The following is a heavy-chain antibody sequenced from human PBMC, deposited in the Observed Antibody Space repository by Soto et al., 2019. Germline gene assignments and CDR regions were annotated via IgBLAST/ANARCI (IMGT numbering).Heavy chain of an antibody. CDR1: GDAFASYD. V-gene: IGHV1-8*01. J-gene: IGHJ3*02. CDR2: MNPNSGNT. D-gene: IGHD3-3*01. CDR3: ARLAQTSHTGYDLWSGYYTVAFDI. Sequence: GASVEVSCKACGDAFASYDSSWVRQATGQGLEWMGWMNPNSGNTGYAQKFQGRVTMTRNTSISTAYMELSSLRSEDTAVYYCARLAQTSHTGYDLWSGYYTVAFDIWGQGTMVTVSS.